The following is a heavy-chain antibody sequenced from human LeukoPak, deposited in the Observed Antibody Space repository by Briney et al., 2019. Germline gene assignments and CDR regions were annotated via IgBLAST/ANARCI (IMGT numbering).Heavy chain of an antibody. CDR2: IKQDGSEK. J-gene: IGHJ4*02. D-gene: IGHD3-22*01. V-gene: IGHV3-7*01. CDR3: ARGGNKVVADY. Sequence: GGSLRLSCAASGFTFSSYWMSWVRQAPGKGLEWVANIKQDGSEKYYVDSVKGRFTISRDNAKNSLHLQMNSLRAEDTAVYYCARGGNKVVADYWGQGTLVTVSS. CDR1: GFTFSSYW.